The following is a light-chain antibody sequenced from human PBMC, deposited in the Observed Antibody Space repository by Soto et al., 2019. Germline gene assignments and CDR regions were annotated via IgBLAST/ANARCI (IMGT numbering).Light chain of an antibody. CDR2: AAS. Sequence: DIQMTQSPSSLSPSVGDRVTITCRASQSISSYLNWYQQKVGKAPNLLIYAASTLQSGVPSRFSGSGSGTDFTLTISSLQPEDFATYYCQQSYNTPLTFGGGTKVEIK. V-gene: IGKV1-39*01. CDR3: QQSYNTPLT. J-gene: IGKJ4*01. CDR1: QSISSY.